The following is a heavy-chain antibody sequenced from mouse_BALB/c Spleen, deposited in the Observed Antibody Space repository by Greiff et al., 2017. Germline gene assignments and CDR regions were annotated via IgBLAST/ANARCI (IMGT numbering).Heavy chain of an antibody. CDR2: ISYSGST. V-gene: IGHV3-8*02. CDR1: GDSITSGY. Sequence: DVKLVESGPSLVKPSQTLSLTCSVTGDSITSGYWNWIRKFPGNKLEYMGYISYSGSTYYNPSLKSRISITRDTSKDQYYLQLNSVTTEDTATYYCARGGEGGPAYWGQGTLVTVAA. J-gene: IGHJ3*01. CDR3: ARGGEGGPAY.